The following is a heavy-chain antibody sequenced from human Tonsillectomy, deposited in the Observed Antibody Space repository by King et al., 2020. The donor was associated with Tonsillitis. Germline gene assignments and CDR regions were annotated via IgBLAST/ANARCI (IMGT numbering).Heavy chain of an antibody. Sequence: VQLVQSGGGLVQPGGSLRLSCSASGFTFSSYAMHWVRQAPGKGLEYVSAISSNGGSTYYADSVKGRFTISRDNFKNTLYLQMSSLRAEDTAVYYCVKGGYGSGSYYNSFDYWGQGTLVTVSS. J-gene: IGHJ4*02. CDR1: GFTFSSYA. CDR2: ISSNGGST. D-gene: IGHD3-10*01. V-gene: IGHV3-64D*06. CDR3: VKGGYGSGSYYNSFDY.